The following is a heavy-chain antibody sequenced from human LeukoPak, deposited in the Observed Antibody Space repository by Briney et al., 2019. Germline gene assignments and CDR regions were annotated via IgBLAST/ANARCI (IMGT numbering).Heavy chain of an antibody. Sequence: ASVNVSCKASGYTFTSHGMNWVRQAPGQGLEWMGWINTYTGNPTYAQGFTGRFVFSLDTSVSTAYLQISSLKAEDTAVYYCARDPLSEWEGFDYWGQGTLVTVSS. V-gene: IGHV7-4-1*02. CDR2: INTYTGNP. CDR3: ARDPLSEWEGFDY. J-gene: IGHJ4*02. CDR1: GYTFTSHG. D-gene: IGHD1-26*01.